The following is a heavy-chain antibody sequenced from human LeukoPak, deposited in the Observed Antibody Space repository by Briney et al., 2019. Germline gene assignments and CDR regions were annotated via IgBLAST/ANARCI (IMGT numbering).Heavy chain of an antibody. CDR3: AREAADGWFDL. CDR2: MNPNSGNT. D-gene: IGHD6-25*01. CDR1: GYTFTSYD. Sequence: SVSVSCKASGYTFTSYDINGVRQAPGQGLEWRGWMNPNSGNTGYAQKFQGRVTITRNTSISTAYMELSSLRSEDTAVYYCAREAADGWFDLWGQGTLVTVSS. J-gene: IGHJ5*02. V-gene: IGHV1-8*03.